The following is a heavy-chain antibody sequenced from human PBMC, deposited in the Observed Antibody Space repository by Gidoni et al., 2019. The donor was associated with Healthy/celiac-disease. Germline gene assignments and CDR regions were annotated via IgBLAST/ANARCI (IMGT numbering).Heavy chain of an antibody. V-gene: IGHV3-20*03. Sequence: DYGMSWVRQAPGKGLEWVSGINWNGGSTGYADSVKGRFTISRDNAKNSLYLQMNSLRAEDTALYYCARGGVLYYDYGMDVWGQGTTVTVSS. CDR1: DYG. CDR2: INWNGGST. CDR3: ARGGVLYYDYGMDV. J-gene: IGHJ6*02. D-gene: IGHD3-16*01.